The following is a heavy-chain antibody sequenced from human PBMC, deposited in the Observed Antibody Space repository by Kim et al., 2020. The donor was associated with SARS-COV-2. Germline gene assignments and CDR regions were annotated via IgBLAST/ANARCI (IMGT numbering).Heavy chain of an antibody. D-gene: IGHD5-12*01. CDR2: MFYSGST. CDR1: GGSINNYY. V-gene: IGHV4-59*01. CDR3: ARGVVATICSF. J-gene: IGHJ1*01. Sequence: SETLSLTCTVSGGSINNYYWSWIRQPPGKGLEWIGYMFYSGSTNYNPSLKSRVTMSVDTSKNQFSLNLTSVPPADTAAYYYARGVVATICSFWCQGTLV.